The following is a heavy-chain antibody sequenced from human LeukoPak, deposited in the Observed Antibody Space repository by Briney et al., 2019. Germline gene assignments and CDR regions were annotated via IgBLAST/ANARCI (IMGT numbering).Heavy chain of an antibody. J-gene: IGHJ4*02. Sequence: SVTVSCKASGGTFSSYAISWVRQAPGQGLEWMGGIIPIFGTANYAQKFQGRVTITADESTSTAYMELSSLRSEDTAVYYCARVVDSSGYYFDYWGQGTLVTVSS. CDR1: GGTFSSYA. CDR2: IIPIFGTA. D-gene: IGHD3-22*01. CDR3: ARVVDSSGYYFDY. V-gene: IGHV1-69*13.